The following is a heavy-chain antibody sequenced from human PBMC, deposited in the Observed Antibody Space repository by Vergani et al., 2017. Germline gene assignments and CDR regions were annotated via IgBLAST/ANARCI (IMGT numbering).Heavy chain of an antibody. CDR2: ISGSGGST. J-gene: IGHJ4*02. Sequence: EVQLLESGGGLVQPGGSLRLSCAASGFTFSSYAMSWVRQAPGKGLEWVSAISGSGGSTYYADSVKGRFTISRDNSKNTLYLQMNSLRAEDTAVYYCARSYNYGSGSATDYYFDYWGQGTLVTVSS. CDR3: ARSYNYGSGSATDYYFDY. D-gene: IGHD3-10*01. V-gene: IGHV3-23*01. CDR1: GFTFSSYA.